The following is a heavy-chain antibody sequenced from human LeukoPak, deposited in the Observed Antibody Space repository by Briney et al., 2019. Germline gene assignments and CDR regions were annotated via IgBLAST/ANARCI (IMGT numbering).Heavy chain of an antibody. V-gene: IGHV1-2*02. CDR2: INPNSGDT. CDR3: ARGIVVVVAVGWFDP. CDR1: GYTFTGYY. Sequence: ASVKVSCKTSGYTFTGYYLHWVRQAPGQGLEWMGWINPNSGDTHSAQNFQGRVTMTRDTSISTAYMELSRLRSDDTAVYYCARGIVVVVAVGWFDPWGQGTLVTVSS. J-gene: IGHJ5*02. D-gene: IGHD2-15*01.